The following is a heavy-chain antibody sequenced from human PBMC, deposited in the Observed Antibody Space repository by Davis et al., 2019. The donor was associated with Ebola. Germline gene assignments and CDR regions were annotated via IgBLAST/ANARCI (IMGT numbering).Heavy chain of an antibody. CDR3: ARDQRWLQLNWFDP. Sequence: GGSLRLSCAASGFTFSSYWMSWVRQAPGKGLEWVANIKQDGSEKYYVDSVKGRFTISRDNAKNSLYLQMNSLRAEDTAVYYCARDQRWLQLNWFDPWGQGTLVTVSS. J-gene: IGHJ5*02. CDR2: IKQDGSEK. CDR1: GFTFSSYW. D-gene: IGHD5-24*01. V-gene: IGHV3-7*01.